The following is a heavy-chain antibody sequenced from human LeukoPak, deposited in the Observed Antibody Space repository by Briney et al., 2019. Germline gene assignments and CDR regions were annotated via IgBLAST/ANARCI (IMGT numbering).Heavy chain of an antibody. D-gene: IGHD4-17*01. CDR3: AKDPNGDYIGAFDM. J-gene: IGHJ3*02. V-gene: IGHV3-23*01. Sequence: PGGSLRLSCAASGITASSYAMTWVRQAPGKGLEWVSSISCSGSRTMYADSVKGRFTISRDNFKNTLYLQMNSLRAEDTAVYHCAKDPNGDYIGAFDMWGQGTMVTVSS. CDR1: GITASSYA. CDR2: ISCSGSRT.